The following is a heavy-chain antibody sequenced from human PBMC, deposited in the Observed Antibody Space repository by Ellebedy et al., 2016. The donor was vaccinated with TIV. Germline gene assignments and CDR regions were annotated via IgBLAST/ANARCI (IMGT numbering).Heavy chain of an antibody. Sequence: GESLKISXAASGFIFRSYALTWVRQAPGKGLEWVSAISGRGGSTYYADSVKGRFTISRDNARNSVYLQMNSLRDEDTAIYYCARDGARNRGSQYDWFFDLWGRGTLVTVSS. CDR2: ISGRGGST. J-gene: IGHJ2*01. CDR3: ARDGARNRGSQYDWFFDL. D-gene: IGHD1-26*01. CDR1: GFIFRSYA. V-gene: IGHV3-23*01.